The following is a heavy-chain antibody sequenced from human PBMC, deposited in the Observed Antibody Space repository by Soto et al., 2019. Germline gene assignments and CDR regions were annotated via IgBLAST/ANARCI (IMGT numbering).Heavy chain of an antibody. V-gene: IGHV3-9*02. CDR1: GSSSDPFT. J-gene: IGHJ4*02. D-gene: IGHD2-15*01. CDR3: AVSSPDIVVLPSSIYFTS. Sequence: GGSLRLSCVASGSSSDPFTMHWVRELPGKGLVWVAGLSWDRSTVAYADSVQGRFTISRDHAKNSVDLLMDSLRPDDTALYFCAVSSPDIVVLPSSIYFTSWGPGTQVTVPQ. CDR2: LSWDRSTV.